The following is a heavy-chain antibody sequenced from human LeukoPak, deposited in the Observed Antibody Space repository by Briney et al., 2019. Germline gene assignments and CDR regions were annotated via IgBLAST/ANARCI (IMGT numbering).Heavy chain of an antibody. Sequence: SETLSLTCTVSGGSISSYYWSWIRQPPGKGLEWIGYIYYSGSTNYNPSLKSRVTKSVDTSKNQFSLKLSSVTAADTAVYYCARHGSGSSGWGSTDYWGQGTLVTVSS. CDR2: IYYSGST. CDR1: GGSISSYY. CDR3: ARHGSGSSGWGSTDY. J-gene: IGHJ4*02. D-gene: IGHD6-19*01. V-gene: IGHV4-59*08.